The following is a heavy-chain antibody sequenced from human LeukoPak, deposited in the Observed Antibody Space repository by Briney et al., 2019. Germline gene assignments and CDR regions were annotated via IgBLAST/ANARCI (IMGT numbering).Heavy chain of an antibody. Sequence: GGFLRLSCAASGFTFGFTFNNYAMNWVRQAPGKGLEWVSTINESGGSTYYPDSVKGRFTISRDNSKNTLYLQMNSLRVEDTAVYYCAREGVGGFNDAFDIWGQGTMVTVSS. CDR2: INESGGST. CDR1: GFTFGFTFNNYA. D-gene: IGHD1-26*01. V-gene: IGHV3-23*01. J-gene: IGHJ3*02. CDR3: AREGVGGFNDAFDI.